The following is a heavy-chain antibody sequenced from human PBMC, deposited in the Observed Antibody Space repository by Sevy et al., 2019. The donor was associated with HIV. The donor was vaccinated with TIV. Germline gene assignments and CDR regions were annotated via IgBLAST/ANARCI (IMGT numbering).Heavy chain of an antibody. CDR1: GFTFSSYW. CDR2: IKQDGSEK. J-gene: IGHJ4*03. D-gene: IGHD3-22*01. V-gene: IGHV3-7*01. CDR3: AREGSGSLWYYFDY. Sequence: GGSLRLSCAASGFTFSSYWMTWVRQAPGKGLEWVANIKQDGSEKYYVDSVKGRFTISRDNAKNSLYLQMNSLRAEDTAVYYCAREGSGSLWYYFDYWGQGTTVTVSS.